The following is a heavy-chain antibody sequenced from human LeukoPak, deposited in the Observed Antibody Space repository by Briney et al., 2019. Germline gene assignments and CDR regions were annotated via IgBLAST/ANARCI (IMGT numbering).Heavy chain of an antibody. CDR3: ARGALCSDAFDI. CDR1: GYTFTSYD. Sequence: VASVKVSCKASGYTFTSYDINWVRQATGQGLEWMGWMNPNSGNTGYAQKFQGRVTMTRNTSISTAYMELSSLRSEDTAVYYCARGALCSDAFDIWGQGTMVTVSS. D-gene: IGHD2-15*01. J-gene: IGHJ3*02. CDR2: MNPNSGNT. V-gene: IGHV1-8*01.